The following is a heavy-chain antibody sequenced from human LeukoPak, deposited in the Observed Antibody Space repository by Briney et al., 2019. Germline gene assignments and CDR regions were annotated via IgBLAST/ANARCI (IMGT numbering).Heavy chain of an antibody. CDR2: ISYDGSNK. J-gene: IGHJ4*02. V-gene: IGHV3-30*18. D-gene: IGHD3-22*01. CDR1: GFTFSNYG. Sequence: AGSLRLSCAASGFTFSNYGMHWVRQAPGKGLEWVAVISYDGSNKYYADSVKGRFTIYRDNSKNTLYLQMNSLRAEDTAVYYCAKDGPPGYYDSSGYLNDWGQGTLVTVSS. CDR3: AKDGPPGYYDSSGYLND.